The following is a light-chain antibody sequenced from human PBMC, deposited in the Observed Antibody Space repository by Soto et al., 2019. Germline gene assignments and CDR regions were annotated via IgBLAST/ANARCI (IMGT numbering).Light chain of an antibody. CDR3: QQYNDWPRT. V-gene: IGKV3-15*01. CDR1: QSVTIS. Sequence: EIVMTQAPATLSVSPGERATLSCRASQSVTISLAWYQQKPGQAPTRLIYGASSRATGTPVRFSGSGSGTEFTLTISSLQSEDFAVYYCQQYNDWPRTFGQGTKLEIK. CDR2: GAS. J-gene: IGKJ2*01.